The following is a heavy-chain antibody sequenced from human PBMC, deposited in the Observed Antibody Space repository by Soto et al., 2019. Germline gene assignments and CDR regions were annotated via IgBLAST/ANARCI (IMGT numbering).Heavy chain of an antibody. CDR3: AHSYRSGYDFGGAYFDY. J-gene: IGHJ4*02. V-gene: IGHV2-5*02. D-gene: IGHD5-12*01. Sequence: SGPTLVNPTQTLTLTCTFSGFSLSTSGVGVGWIRQPPGKALEWLALIYWDDDKRYSPSLKSRLTITKDTSKNQVVLTMTNMDPVDTATYYCAHSYRSGYDFGGAYFDYWGQGTLVTVSS. CDR1: GFSLSTSGVG. CDR2: IYWDDDK.